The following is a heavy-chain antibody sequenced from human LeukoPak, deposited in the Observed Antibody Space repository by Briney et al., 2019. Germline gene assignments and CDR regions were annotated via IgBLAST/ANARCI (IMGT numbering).Heavy chain of an antibody. CDR1: GGSMSSSSYY. J-gene: IGHJ4*02. CDR3: ARVGQLAFDY. V-gene: IGHV4-39*07. D-gene: IGHD6-13*01. CDR2: IYYSEST. Sequence: SETLSLTCTVSGGSMSSSSYYWGWIRQPPGKGLEWIGSIYYSESTYQNPSLKSRVTISVDTSKNQFSLKLSSVTAADTAVYYCARVGQLAFDYWGQGTLVTVSS.